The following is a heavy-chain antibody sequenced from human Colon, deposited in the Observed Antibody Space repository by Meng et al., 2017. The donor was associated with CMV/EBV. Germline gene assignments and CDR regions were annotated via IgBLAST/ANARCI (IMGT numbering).Heavy chain of an antibody. CDR2: IHHSGST. CDR3: SRGADPYKSGIY. D-gene: IGHD5-24*01. CDR1: GGSLSGYY. Sequence: QVQLQQWGAGLLRPAETLSLTFTVYGGSLSGYYWTWICQPPGKGLEWIGEIHHSGSTFYNPSLNNRVSISVDTSKNQFSLNLRSVTAADTAVYYCSRGADPYKSGIYWGQGALVTVSS. V-gene: IGHV4-34*01. J-gene: IGHJ4*02.